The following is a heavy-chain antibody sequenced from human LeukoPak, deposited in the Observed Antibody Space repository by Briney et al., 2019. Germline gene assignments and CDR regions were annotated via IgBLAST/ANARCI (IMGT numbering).Heavy chain of an antibody. CDR3: ARDVEGGTFDI. V-gene: IGHV3-7*05. CDR2: IDQSGSRN. D-gene: IGHD3-16*01. CDR1: GFIFCRLL. J-gene: IGHJ3*02. Sequence: PGGSMRLSCGASGFIFCRLLMNWVRQAPGRGLEWVANIDQSGSRNNYVDSVKGRFTISRDNDKNSLFLEMSSLRADDTAVYFCARDVEGGTFDIWGQGTTVTVSS.